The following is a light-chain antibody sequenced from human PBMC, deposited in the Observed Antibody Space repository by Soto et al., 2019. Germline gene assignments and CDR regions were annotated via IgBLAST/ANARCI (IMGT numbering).Light chain of an antibody. V-gene: IGLV2-8*01. CDR1: SSDLSGYNY. J-gene: IGLJ3*02. CDR3: SSYAGSNNRV. CDR2: EVS. Sequence: QSALTQPASASGSPGQSVTISCTGTSSDLSGYNYVSWYQQHPGKAPKLMIYEVSKRPSGVPDRFSGSKSGNTASLTVSGLQAEDEADYYCSSYAGSNNRVFGGGTKLTVL.